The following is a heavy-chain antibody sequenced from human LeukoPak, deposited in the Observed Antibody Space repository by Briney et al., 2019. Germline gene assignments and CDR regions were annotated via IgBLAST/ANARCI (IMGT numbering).Heavy chain of an antibody. D-gene: IGHD1-26*01. CDR1: GFTFSSYA. J-gene: IGHJ5*02. CDR2: MSGSGDTT. CDR3: AKDPFVEARSLWFDP. V-gene: IGHV3-23*01. Sequence: GGSLRLSCAASGFTFSSYAMSWVRQAPGTGLEWVTVMSGSGDTTYYADSVKGRFTISRDNSKNTLYLQMNSLRVEDTAVYYCAKDPFVEARSLWFDPWGQGTLVTVSS.